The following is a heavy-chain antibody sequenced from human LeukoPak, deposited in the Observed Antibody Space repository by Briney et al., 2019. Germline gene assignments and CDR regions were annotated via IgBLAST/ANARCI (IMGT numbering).Heavy chain of an antibody. CDR2: IYHSGST. CDR1: GGSISSGGYS. CDR3: ARSSYYYYGMDV. J-gene: IGHJ6*02. Sequence: SETLSLTCAVSGGSISSGGYSWSWIRQPPGKGLEWIGYIYHSGSTYYNPPLKSRVTISVDRSKNQFSLKLSSVTAADTAVYYCARSSYYYYGMDVWGQGTTVTVSS. V-gene: IGHV4-30-2*01.